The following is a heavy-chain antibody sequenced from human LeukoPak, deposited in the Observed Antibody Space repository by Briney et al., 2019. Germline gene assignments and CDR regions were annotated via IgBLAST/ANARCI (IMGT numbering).Heavy chain of an antibody. Sequence: PGGSLRLSCAASGFTFSSYAMSWVRQAPGKGLEWVSAISGSGGSTYYADSVKGRFTISRDNSKNTLYLQMNSLRAEDTAVYYCAKDSTRGYRAPCFDYWGQGTLVTVSS. CDR2: ISGSGGST. J-gene: IGHJ4*02. CDR3: AKDSTRGYRAPCFDY. V-gene: IGHV3-23*01. D-gene: IGHD5-18*01. CDR1: GFTFSSYA.